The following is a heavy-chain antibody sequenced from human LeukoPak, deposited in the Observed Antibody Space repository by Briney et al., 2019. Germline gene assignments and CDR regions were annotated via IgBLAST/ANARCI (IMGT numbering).Heavy chain of an antibody. V-gene: IGHV4-59*01. CDR2: IYNSGST. CDR3: VRDRELHY. J-gene: IGHJ4*02. Sequence: SETLSLTCTVSGGSISIYYWSWVRQPPGKGLEWIGYIYNSGSTAYNPSLKSRATISVDTSKNQFSLKLTSMTAADTAFYYCVRDRELHYWGQGILVTVSS. D-gene: IGHD1-7*01. CDR1: GGSISIYY.